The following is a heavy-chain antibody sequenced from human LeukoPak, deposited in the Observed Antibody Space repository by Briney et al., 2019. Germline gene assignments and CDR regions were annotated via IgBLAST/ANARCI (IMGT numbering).Heavy chain of an antibody. CDR2: IYPGDSDT. V-gene: IGHV5-51*01. CDR3: ARSVTTRPDSFDV. Sequence: GESLQISCEASGYMFVNYWIGWVRQVSGQGLEYMGIIYPGDSDTRYSPSFQGQVTISADKSTSTSYLQWSRLRASDTAMYYCARSVTTRPDSFDVWGLGTLVTVTS. J-gene: IGHJ3*01. D-gene: IGHD1-1*01. CDR1: GYMFVNYW.